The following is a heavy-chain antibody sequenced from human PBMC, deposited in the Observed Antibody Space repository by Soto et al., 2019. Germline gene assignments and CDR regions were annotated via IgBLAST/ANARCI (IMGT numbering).Heavy chain of an antibody. Sequence: QLQLQESGPGLVKPSETLSLTCTVSGGSISSNSYYWGWIRQPPGKGLEWIGSIYYSGSTYYNPSLKSRVTISVDTSKNQFSLKRSSVTAADTAVYYCARRGSSSWYGYWGQGTLVTVSS. CDR2: IYYSGST. CDR3: ARRGSSSWYGY. V-gene: IGHV4-39*01. D-gene: IGHD6-13*01. J-gene: IGHJ4*02. CDR1: GGSISSNSYY.